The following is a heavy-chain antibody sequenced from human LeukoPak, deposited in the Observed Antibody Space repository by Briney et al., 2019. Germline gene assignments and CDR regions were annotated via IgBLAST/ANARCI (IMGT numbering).Heavy chain of an antibody. D-gene: IGHD2-15*01. CDR3: AKSRRAYCSGGSCFGLWDY. Sequence: PGVSLRLSCAASGFTFSTYWMHWVRQAPGKGLVWVSRINSDESSTTYAASVKGRFTISRDNAKNTLYLQMNSLRAEDTAVYYCAKSRRAYCSGGSCFGLWDYWGQGTLVTVSS. V-gene: IGHV3-74*01. CDR1: GFTFSTYW. CDR2: INSDESST. J-gene: IGHJ4*02.